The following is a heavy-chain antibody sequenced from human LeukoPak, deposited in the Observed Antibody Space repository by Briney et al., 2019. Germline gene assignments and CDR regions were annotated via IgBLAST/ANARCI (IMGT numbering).Heavy chain of an antibody. CDR1: GGTSSSYA. V-gene: IGHV1-69*04. Sequence: ASVKVSCKASGGTSSSYAISWVRQAPGQGLEWMGRIIPILGIANYARKFQGRVTITADKSTSTAYMELSSLRSEDTAVYYCARGVEMATILDYWGQGTLVTVSS. CDR2: IIPILGIA. D-gene: IGHD5-24*01. J-gene: IGHJ4*02. CDR3: ARGVEMATILDY.